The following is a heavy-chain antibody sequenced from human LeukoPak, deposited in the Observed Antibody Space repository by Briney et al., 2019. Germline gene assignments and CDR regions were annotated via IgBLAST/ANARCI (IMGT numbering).Heavy chain of an antibody. CDR1: GYSFTGYY. D-gene: IGHD3-10*01. CDR2: INPNSGGT. V-gene: IGHV1-2*02. J-gene: IGHJ5*02. Sequence: ASVKVSCKASGYSFTGYYMHWVRQAPGQGLEWMGWINPNSGGTNYAQKFQGRVTMTRDTSISTAYMELSRLRSDDTAVYYCARDSGSGSSVWFDPWGQGTLVTVSS. CDR3: ARDSGSGSSVWFDP.